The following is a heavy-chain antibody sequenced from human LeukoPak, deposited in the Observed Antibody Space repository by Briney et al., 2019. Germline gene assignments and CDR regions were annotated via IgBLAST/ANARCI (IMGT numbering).Heavy chain of an antibody. J-gene: IGHJ4*02. D-gene: IGHD5-18*01. CDR1: GGSISSGSYH. V-gene: IGHV4-61*02. CDR2: IYTSGST. Sequence: PSETLSLTCTVSGGSISSGSYHWSWIRQPAGKGLEWIGRIYTSGSTNYNPSLKSRVTISVDTSKNQFSLKLSPVTAADTAVYYCARDPDTAMVIPLTRRLDYWGQGTLVTVSS. CDR3: ARDPDTAMVIPLTRRLDY.